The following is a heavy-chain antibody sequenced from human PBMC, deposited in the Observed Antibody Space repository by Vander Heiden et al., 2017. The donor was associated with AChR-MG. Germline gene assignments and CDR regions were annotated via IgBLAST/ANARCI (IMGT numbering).Heavy chain of an antibody. V-gene: IGHV3-30*18. D-gene: IGHD1-26*01. CDR3: AKNGRVRIQVTNFDY. Sequence: QVQLVESGGGVVQPGMSLRLSCAASGFTFSGYGMHWVRQAPGKGLGWLAVISYDGSNKYYADSVKGRFTISRDNSKNTLYLQMNSLRAEDTAVYYCAKNGRVRIQVTNFDYWGQGTLVTVSS. J-gene: IGHJ4*02. CDR1: GFTFSGYG. CDR2: ISYDGSNK.